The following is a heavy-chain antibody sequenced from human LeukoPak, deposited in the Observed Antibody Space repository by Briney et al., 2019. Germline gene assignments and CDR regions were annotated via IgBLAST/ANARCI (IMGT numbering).Heavy chain of an antibody. J-gene: IGHJ4*02. D-gene: IGHD1-26*01. Sequence: ASVKVSCKASGYTFTGYYMHWVRQAPGQGLEWMGWINPNSGGTNYAQKFQGRVTVTRDTSISTAYMELGRLRSDDTALYYCARVSVITQYSGSPDYFASWGQGTLITVSS. V-gene: IGHV1-2*02. CDR2: INPNSGGT. CDR1: GYTFTGYY. CDR3: ARVSVITQYSGSPDYFAS.